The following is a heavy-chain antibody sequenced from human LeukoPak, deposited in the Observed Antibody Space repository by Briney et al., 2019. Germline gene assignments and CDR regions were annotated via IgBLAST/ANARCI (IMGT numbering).Heavy chain of an antibody. J-gene: IGHJ4*02. CDR3: ARDLSKVGARHFDY. V-gene: IGHV3-21*01. CDR1: GFTFSSYS. CDR2: ISSSSSYI. D-gene: IGHD1-26*01. Sequence: PGGSLRLSCAASGFTFSSYSMNWVRQAPGQGLEWVSSISSSSSYIYYADYVQGRFTISRYNAKNTLYLQMNSLRAEDTAVYYCARDLSKVGARHFDYWGQGTLVTVSS.